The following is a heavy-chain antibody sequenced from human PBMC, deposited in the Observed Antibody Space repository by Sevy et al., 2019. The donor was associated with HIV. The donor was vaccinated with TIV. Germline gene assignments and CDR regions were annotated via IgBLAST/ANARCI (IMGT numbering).Heavy chain of an antibody. CDR1: GYTFTGYY. V-gene: IGHV1-2*02. J-gene: IGHJ5*02. D-gene: IGHD6-19*01. CDR3: AREAGIAVAGTGWFDP. Sequence: ASVKVSCKASGYTFTGYYMHWVRQAPGQWLEWMGWINPNSGGTNYAQKFQGRVTMTRDTSISTAYMELSRLRSDDTAVYYCAREAGIAVAGTGWFDPWGQGTLVTVSS. CDR2: INPNSGGT.